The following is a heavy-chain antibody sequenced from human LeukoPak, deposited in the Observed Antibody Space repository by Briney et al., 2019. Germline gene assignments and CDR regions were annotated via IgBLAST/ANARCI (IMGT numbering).Heavy chain of an antibody. Sequence: PGRSLRLSCAASGFTFSSYGMHWVRQAPGKGLEWVAVIWYDGSNKYYADSVKGRFTISRGNSKNTLYLQMNSLRAEDTALYYCAKKTYYYDTSNLGWFDPWGQGTLVTVSS. CDR1: GFTFSSYG. V-gene: IGHV3-33*06. D-gene: IGHD3-22*01. CDR2: IWYDGSNK. CDR3: AKKTYYYDTSNLGWFDP. J-gene: IGHJ5*02.